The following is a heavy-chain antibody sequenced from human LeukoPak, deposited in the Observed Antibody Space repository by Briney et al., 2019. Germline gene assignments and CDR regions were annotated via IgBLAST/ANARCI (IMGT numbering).Heavy chain of an antibody. J-gene: IGHJ4*01. CDR3: AKGIYSSGWSYFDY. CDR1: GFTFSNSA. Sequence: GGSLRLSCAASGFTFSNSAMSWVRQAPGKGLEWVSTLSGSGITTYYADSVTGRSTVSRDNSKNTLYLQMNSLRAEDTAVYYCAKGIYSSGWSYFDYWGHGTLVTVSS. D-gene: IGHD6-19*01. V-gene: IGHV3-23*01. CDR2: LSGSGITT.